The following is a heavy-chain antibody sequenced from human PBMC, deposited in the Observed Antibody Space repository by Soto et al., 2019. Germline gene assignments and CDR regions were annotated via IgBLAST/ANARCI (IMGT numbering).Heavy chain of an antibody. V-gene: IGHV3-23*01. CDR3: ARTLYSYGTDC. Sequence: EVQLLESGGGLVQPGGSLRLSCAASGFTFSSYAMSWVRQAPGKGLEWVSAISGSGGSTYYADSVKGRFTISRDNAKNTLYLEMTGLRAGDTAVYYCARTLYSYGTDCWGQGTLVTVSS. CDR1: GFTFSSYA. D-gene: IGHD5-18*01. J-gene: IGHJ4*02. CDR2: ISGSGGST.